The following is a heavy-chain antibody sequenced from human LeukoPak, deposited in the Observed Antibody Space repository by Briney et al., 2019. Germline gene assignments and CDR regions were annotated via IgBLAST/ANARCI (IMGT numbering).Heavy chain of an antibody. Sequence: KPSETLSLTCTVSGGSISSYYWSWIRQPAGKGLEWIGRIYTSGSTNYNPSLKSRVTMSVDTSKNQFSLKLSSVTAADTAVYYCARDRYYDSSGTPFDPWGQGTLVTVSS. CDR2: IYTSGST. CDR1: GGSISSYY. CDR3: ARDRYYDSSGTPFDP. D-gene: IGHD3-22*01. J-gene: IGHJ5*02. V-gene: IGHV4-4*07.